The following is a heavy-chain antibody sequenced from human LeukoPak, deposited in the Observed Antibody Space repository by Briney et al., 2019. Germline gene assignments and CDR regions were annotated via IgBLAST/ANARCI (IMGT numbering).Heavy chain of an antibody. J-gene: IGHJ4*02. CDR3: ARLPTLYDSSGYHYDY. CDR1: GFTFNNYA. D-gene: IGHD3-22*01. V-gene: IGHV3-23*01. Sequence: GGSLRLSCVASGFTFNNYAMSWVRQAPGRGLEWASSTAGSGISKDYADSVKGRFTISKDKSKNTLYLQMDNLRAEDTGVYFCARLPTLYDSSGYHYDYWGQGTLVTVSS. CDR2: TAGSGISK.